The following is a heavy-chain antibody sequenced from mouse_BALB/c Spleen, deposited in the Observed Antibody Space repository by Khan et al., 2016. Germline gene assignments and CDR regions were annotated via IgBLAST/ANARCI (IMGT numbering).Heavy chain of an antibody. CDR1: GYSITSIYS. V-gene: IGHV3-1*02. J-gene: IGHJ1*01. CDR2: IHSSGST. D-gene: IGHD1-1*01. Sequence: VQLQESGPDLVKPSQSLSLTCTVTGYSITSIYSWHWLRQFPGNKLEWMDYIHSSGSTNYNPSLKSRISITRATSKNQFFLQLHSVTTEYTATYYCTSGDYFGSSSYVVGGGACTLVTVSS. CDR3: TSGDYFGSSSYVVG.